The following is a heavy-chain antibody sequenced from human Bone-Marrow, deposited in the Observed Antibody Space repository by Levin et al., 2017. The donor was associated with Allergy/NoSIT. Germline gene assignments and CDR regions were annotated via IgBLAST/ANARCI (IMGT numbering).Heavy chain of an antibody. Sequence: SCAASGFSFSRYTMNWVRRAPGKGLEWLSSTNENSGYKFYANSVKGRFTISRDNAKNSLYLQMNSLRAEDTAVYFCARMASGGGYYYYMDVWGKGTTVTVSS. D-gene: IGHD3-16*01. CDR3: ARMASGGGYYYYMDV. J-gene: IGHJ6*03. CDR2: TNENSGYK. CDR1: GFSFSRYT. V-gene: IGHV3-21*06.